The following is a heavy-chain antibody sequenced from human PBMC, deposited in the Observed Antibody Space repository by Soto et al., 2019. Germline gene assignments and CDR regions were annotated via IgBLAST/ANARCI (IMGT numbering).Heavy chain of an antibody. J-gene: IGHJ4*02. V-gene: IGHV4-4*02. CDR2: IYHSGST. D-gene: IGHD1-26*01. CDR3: AHRPIVGAAI. Sequence: QVQLQESGPGLVKPSGTLSLTCGVFGGSISNSNWWTWVRQPPGKGLGWIGEIYHSGSTNFNSSLMSRVTISLDKVNNQFSLKLTSVTAADTAVYYCAHRPIVGAAIWGQGTLVTVSS. CDR1: GGSISNSNW.